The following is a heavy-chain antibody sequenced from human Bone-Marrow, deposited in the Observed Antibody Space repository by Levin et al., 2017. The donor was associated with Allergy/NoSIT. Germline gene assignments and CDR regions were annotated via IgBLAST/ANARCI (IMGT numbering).Heavy chain of an antibody. V-gene: IGHV4-34*01. J-gene: IGHJ5*02. CDR1: GGDFSGYY. D-gene: IGHD2-21*02. Sequence: SETLSLTCAVYGGDFSGYYWTWIRQPPGKGLEWIGEITHNGGANYNPSLRGRVAISADTSNNPVSLKVNSLIAADTAVYFCARGQRPTRDRLISKKGQTWFDAWGQGSLVIVSS. CDR2: ITHNGGA. CDR3: ARGQRPTRDRLISKKGQTWFDA.